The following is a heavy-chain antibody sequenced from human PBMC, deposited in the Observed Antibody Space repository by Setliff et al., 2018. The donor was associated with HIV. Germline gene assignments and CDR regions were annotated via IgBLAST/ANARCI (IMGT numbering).Heavy chain of an antibody. CDR3: ARGRTPSYGGDYRDTFDI. D-gene: IGHD4-17*01. V-gene: IGHV4-38-2*01. J-gene: IGHJ3*02. CDR1: GYSIRSGYY. Sequence: SETLSLTCAVSGYSIRSGYYWGWIRQSPGKGLEWIGSIFHSGSTYTSPSLRSRVTMSVDTSKNQFSLNLNSVTAADTAVYYCARGRTPSYGGDYRDTFDIWGPGTKVTVSS. CDR2: IFHSGST.